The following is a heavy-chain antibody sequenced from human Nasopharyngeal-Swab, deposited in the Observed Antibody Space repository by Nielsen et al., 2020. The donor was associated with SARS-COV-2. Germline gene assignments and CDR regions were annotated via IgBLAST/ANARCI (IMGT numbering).Heavy chain of an antibody. D-gene: IGHD2-21*02. CDR3: ASSAYCGGDCYCPFDY. J-gene: IGHJ4*02. CDR1: GGTFSSYA. V-gene: IGHV1-69*06. Sequence: SVKVSCKASGGTFSSYAISWVRQAPGQGLEWMGGIIPIFGTANYAQKFQGRVTITADKSTSTAYMELSSLRSEDTAVYYCASSAYCGGDCYCPFDYWGQGTLVTVSS. CDR2: IIPIFGTA.